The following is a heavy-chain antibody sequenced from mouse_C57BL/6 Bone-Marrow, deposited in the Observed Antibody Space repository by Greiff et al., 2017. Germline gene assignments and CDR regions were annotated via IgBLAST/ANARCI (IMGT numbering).Heavy chain of an antibody. D-gene: IGHD1-1*01. V-gene: IGHV1-69*01. J-gene: IGHJ4*01. CDR1: GYTFTSYW. CDR3: ASHSLLLRDMDY. Sequence: QVQLQQPGAELVMPGASVKLSCKASGYTFTSYWMHWVKQRPGQGLEWIGEIDPSDSYTNYNQKFKGKSTLTVDKSSSTAYMQLSSLTSEDSAVYYCASHSLLLRDMDYWGQGTSVTVSS. CDR2: IDPSDSYT.